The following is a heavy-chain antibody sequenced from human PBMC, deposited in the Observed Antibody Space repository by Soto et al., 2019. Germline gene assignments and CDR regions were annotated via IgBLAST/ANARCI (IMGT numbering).Heavy chain of an antibody. CDR2: INPLSGIP. CDR3: AAPACAATWCSPSHNLDH. Sequence: QVQLVQSGAEVKKPESSVKVSCKTSGGTFVRHVISWVRQAPGQGPEWMGKINPLSGIPNYAQKFQDRVTFTADTDSSTAYMELSSLRSDDTAVYYCAAPACAATWCSPSHNLDHWGQGNLVTVS. D-gene: IGHD2-2*01. V-gene: IGHV1-69*09. J-gene: IGHJ4*02. CDR1: GGTFVRHV.